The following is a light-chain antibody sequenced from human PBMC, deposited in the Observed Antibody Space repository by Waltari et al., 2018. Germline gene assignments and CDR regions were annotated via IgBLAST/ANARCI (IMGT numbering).Light chain of an antibody. J-gene: IGLJ3*02. CDR3: CSYAGSAISV. V-gene: IGLV2-23*02. CDR2: DVN. Sequence: QSALTQTATVSGSPGQSIPISCTGTSSAGGNYNLVSWYQQHPGKAPTLIIYDVNKRPSGVSSRFSGSKSGNTASLTISGLQAADEADYYCCSYAGSAISVFGGGTKLTVL. CDR1: SSAGGNYNL.